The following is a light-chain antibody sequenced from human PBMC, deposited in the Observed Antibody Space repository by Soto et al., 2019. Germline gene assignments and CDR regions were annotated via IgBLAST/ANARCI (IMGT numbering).Light chain of an antibody. V-gene: IGLV2-14*03. CDR3: CSYTSSSTSDVI. Sequence: QSALTQPASVSGSPGQSITISCTGTSSDIGGYNYVSWYQQHPGKAPHLMIFDVNNRPSGVSNRFSGSKSGNTASLTISGLQAEDEADYYCCSYTSSSTSDVIFGGGTKLTVL. CDR1: SSDIGGYNY. CDR2: DVN. J-gene: IGLJ2*01.